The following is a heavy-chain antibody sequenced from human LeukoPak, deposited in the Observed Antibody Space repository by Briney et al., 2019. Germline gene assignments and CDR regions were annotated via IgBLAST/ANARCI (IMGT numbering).Heavy chain of an antibody. CDR1: GGSFSGYY. Sequence: PSETLSLTCAVYGGSFSGYYWSWIRQPPGKGLEWIGEINHSGSTNYNPSLKSRVTISVDTSKNQFSLKLSSVTAADTAVYYCARRIGRLQFAYSGSRRGYFDYWGQGTLVTVSS. D-gene: IGHD1-26*01. J-gene: IGHJ4*02. CDR3: ARRIGRLQFAYSGSRRGYFDY. V-gene: IGHV4-34*01. CDR2: INHSGST.